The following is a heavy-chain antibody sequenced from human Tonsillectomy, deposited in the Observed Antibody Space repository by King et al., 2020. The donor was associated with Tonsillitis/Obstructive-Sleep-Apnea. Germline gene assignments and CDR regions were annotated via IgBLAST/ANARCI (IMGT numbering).Heavy chain of an antibody. D-gene: IGHD3-3*01. CDR1: GFTVSSNY. J-gene: IGHJ4*02. V-gene: IGHV3-66*01. CDR2: IYSGGGT. Sequence: QLVQSGGGLVQPGGSLRLSCAASGFTVSSNYMSWVRQAPGKGLEWVSVIYSGGGTYYADSVKGRFTISRDNSKNTLYLQMNSLGAEETAVYYCARDPPGWSTHYWGQGTLVTVSS. CDR3: ARDPPGWSTHY.